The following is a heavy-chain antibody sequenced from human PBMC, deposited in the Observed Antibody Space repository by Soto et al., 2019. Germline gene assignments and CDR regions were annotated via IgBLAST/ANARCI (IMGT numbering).Heavy chain of an antibody. V-gene: IGHV3-49*04. J-gene: IGHJ6*02. CDR1: GFTFGDYA. D-gene: IGHD3-9*01. CDR3: TGDILTGYYSGYGMDV. Sequence: GGSLRLSCTASGFTFGDYAMSWVRQAPGKGLEWVGFIRSKAYGGTTEYAASVKGRFTISRDDSKSIAYLQMNSLKTEDTAVYYCTGDILTGYYSGYGMDVWGQGTTVTVSS. CDR2: IRSKAYGGTT.